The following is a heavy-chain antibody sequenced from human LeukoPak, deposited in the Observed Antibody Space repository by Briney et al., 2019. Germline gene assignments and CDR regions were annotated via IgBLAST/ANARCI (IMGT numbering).Heavy chain of an antibody. Sequence: TSETLSLTCTVSGYSISSGYYWGWIRQPPGKGLEWVSAISGSGGSTYYADSVKGRFTISRDNSKNTLYLQMNSLRAEDTAVYYCARDGGILPWGQGTLVTVSS. CDR3: ARDGGILP. CDR1: GYSISSGYY. V-gene: IGHV3-23*01. J-gene: IGHJ4*02. CDR2: ISGSGGST. D-gene: IGHD3-3*02.